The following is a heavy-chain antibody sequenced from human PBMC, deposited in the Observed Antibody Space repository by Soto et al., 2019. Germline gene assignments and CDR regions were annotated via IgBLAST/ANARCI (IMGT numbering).Heavy chain of an antibody. Sequence: QVQLVQSGPELKKPGASVKVSCKASGYTFSTSGISWVRQAPGQGLEWMGWISTYNGDTNYAQKFQGRVTMTTDTSTTTAYMALRSLRSDDTAVYYCARSGSVPSYYYGLDGWGQGTTVTVSS. CDR3: ARSGSVPSYYYGLDG. V-gene: IGHV1-18*01. J-gene: IGHJ6*02. CDR1: GYTFSTSG. D-gene: IGHD3-10*01. CDR2: ISTYNGDT.